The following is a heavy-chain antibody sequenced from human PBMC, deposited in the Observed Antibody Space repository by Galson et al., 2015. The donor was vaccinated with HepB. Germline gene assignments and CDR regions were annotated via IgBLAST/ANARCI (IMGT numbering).Heavy chain of an antibody. Sequence: SLRLSCAASGFTFGDYAMSWVRQAPGKGLEWVGFIRSKAYGGTTEYAASVKGRFTISRDDSKSIAYLQMNSLKTEDTAVYYCTRSDYGGNSIPASFDYWGQGTLVTVSS. CDR3: TRSDYGGNSIPASFDY. CDR1: GFTFGDYA. D-gene: IGHD4-23*01. J-gene: IGHJ4*02. CDR2: IRSKAYGGTT. V-gene: IGHV3-49*04.